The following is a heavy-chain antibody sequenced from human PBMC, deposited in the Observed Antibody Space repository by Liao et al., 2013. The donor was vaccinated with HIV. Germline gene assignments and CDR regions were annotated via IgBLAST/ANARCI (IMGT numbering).Heavy chain of an antibody. J-gene: IGHJ5*02. Sequence: QVQLQESGPGLVKPSETLSLTCTVSGGSISSYYWSWIRQPAGKGLEWIGRIYTSGSTNYNPSLKSRVTMSVDTSKNQFSLKLSSVTAADTAVYYCAREVPHIVVVIAISNWFDPWGQGTLVTVSS. D-gene: IGHD2-21*01. CDR2: IYTSGST. CDR1: GGSISSYY. CDR3: AREVPHIVVVIAISNWFDP. V-gene: IGHV4-4*07.